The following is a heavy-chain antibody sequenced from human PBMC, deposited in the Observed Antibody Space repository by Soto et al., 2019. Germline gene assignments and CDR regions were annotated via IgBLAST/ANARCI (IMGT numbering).Heavy chain of an antibody. CDR2: MNPNSGNT. Sequence: ASVTVSCKASGYTFASYDSSWVRQATGQGLEWMGWMNPNSGNTGYAQKFQGRVTMTRNTSISTAYMELSSLRSEDTAVYYCARAGTKVVVAATGEVSWFDPWGQGTLVTVSS. V-gene: IGHV1-8*01. CDR3: ARAGTKVVVAATGEVSWFDP. CDR1: GYTFASYD. D-gene: IGHD2-15*01. J-gene: IGHJ5*02.